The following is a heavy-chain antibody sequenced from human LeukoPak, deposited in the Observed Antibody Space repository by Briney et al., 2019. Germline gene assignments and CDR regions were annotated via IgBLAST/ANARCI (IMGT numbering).Heavy chain of an antibody. CDR3: AADSGNYGSGTHIPDH. CDR2: ISGSGGNT. V-gene: IGHV3-23*01. J-gene: IGHJ4*02. Sequence: GGSLRLSCAASGFTFSSYAMSWGRQAPGKGLEWGSAISGSGGNTYYADSVKGRFTISRDNYKDTLYLQMNSLRAEDTAVYYCAADSGNYGSGTHIPDHWGQGTLVPVSS. D-gene: IGHD3-10*01. CDR1: GFTFSSYA.